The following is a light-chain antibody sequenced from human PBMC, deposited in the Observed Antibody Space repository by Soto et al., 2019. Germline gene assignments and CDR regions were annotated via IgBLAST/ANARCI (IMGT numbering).Light chain of an antibody. CDR3: QQYNNWPLEFT. CDR1: QSVSSN. J-gene: IGKJ2*01. V-gene: IGKV3-15*01. Sequence: EIVMTQSPATLSVSPGERATLSCRASQSVSSNLAWYQQNPGQAPRLLNYGASTRATGIPARFSGSGSGTEFTLTISSLQSEDFAVYYCQQYNNWPLEFTFGQGTKLEIK. CDR2: GAS.